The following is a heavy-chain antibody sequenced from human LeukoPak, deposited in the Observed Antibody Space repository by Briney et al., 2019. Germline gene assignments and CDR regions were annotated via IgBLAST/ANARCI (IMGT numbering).Heavy chain of an antibody. CDR2: INSDGSST. D-gene: IGHD5-24*01. V-gene: IGHV3-74*01. Sequence: PGPSLRLSCAASGFTFSSYWMHWVRHAPGKGLVWVSRINSDGSSTSYADSVKGRFTISRDNAKNTLYLQMNSLRAEHTAVYYCARDRDGYNDWFDYWGQGTLVTISS. J-gene: IGHJ4*02. CDR3: ARDRDGYNDWFDY. CDR1: GFTFSSYW.